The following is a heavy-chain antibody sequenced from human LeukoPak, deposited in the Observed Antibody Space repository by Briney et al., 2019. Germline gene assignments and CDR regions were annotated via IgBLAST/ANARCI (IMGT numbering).Heavy chain of an antibody. CDR3: ARDIAHGAFDI. Sequence: ASVKVSCKASGDTFTGHYLHWVRQVPGQGLEWMGWINPNSGGTNYAQKFQGRVTMTRDTSISTAYMELSRLRSDDTAVYYCARDIAHGAFDIWGQGTMVTVSS. CDR2: INPNSGGT. V-gene: IGHV1-2*02. J-gene: IGHJ3*02. D-gene: IGHD2-15*01. CDR1: GDTFTGHY.